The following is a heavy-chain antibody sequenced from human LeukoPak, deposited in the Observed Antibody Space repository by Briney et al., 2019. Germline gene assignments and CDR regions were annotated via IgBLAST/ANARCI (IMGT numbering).Heavy chain of an antibody. J-gene: IGHJ6*03. CDR1: GGSIGSNNYY. CDR3: ARHVYGIYYYYHYMDV. D-gene: IGHD5/OR15-5a*01. Sequence: SETLSLTCTVSGGSIGSNNYYWGWIRQPPGKGLEWIGSIYYGGSTYYNPSLKSRVTISVDTSKNQFSLKLSSVTAADTAVYYCARHVYGIYYYYHYMDVWGKGTTVTVSS. V-gene: IGHV4-39*01. CDR2: IYYGGST.